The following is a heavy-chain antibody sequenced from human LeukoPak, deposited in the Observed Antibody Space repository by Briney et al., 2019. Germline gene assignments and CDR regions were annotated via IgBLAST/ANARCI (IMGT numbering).Heavy chain of an antibody. V-gene: IGHV1-69*05. CDR3: ARDRRITGTTIRAGY. CDR2: IIPIFGTA. CDR1: GGTFSSYA. D-gene: IGHD1-7*01. J-gene: IGHJ4*02. Sequence: ASVKVSCKASGGTFSSYAISWVRQAPGQGLEWMGGIIPIFGTANYAQKFQGRVTITTDESTSTAYMELSSLRSEDTAVYYCARDRRITGTTIRAGYWGQGTLVTVSS.